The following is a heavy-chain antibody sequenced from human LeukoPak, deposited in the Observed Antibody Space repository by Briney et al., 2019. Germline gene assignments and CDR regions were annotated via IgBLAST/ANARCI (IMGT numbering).Heavy chain of an antibody. V-gene: IGHV1-2*06. CDR2: VDPTSGDT. D-gene: IGHD3-3*01. CDR1: GYTFTGYY. J-gene: IGHJ4*01. Sequence: GASVKVSCKASGYTFTGYYVHWVRQAPGQGLEWMGRVDPTSGDTIYGQRFQDRVTMTRETSISAAYMELSSLTSDDTAIYYCARDLVGGIWSAAFWGHGTLVTVSS. CDR3: ARDLVGGIWSAAF.